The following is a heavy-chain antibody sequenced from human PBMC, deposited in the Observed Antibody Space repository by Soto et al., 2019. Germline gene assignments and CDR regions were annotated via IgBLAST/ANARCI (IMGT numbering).Heavy chain of an antibody. Sequence: ASVKVSCKTSEYKFSDYYIHWVRQAPGQGLEWMGVIYPGGGGPTYAQKFQGRLTMTRDTSMSTAYMKLSRLKSDDTAVYYCARGPYYKYYDSSGYYRSPAYWGQG. CDR1: EYKFSDYY. D-gene: IGHD3-22*01. V-gene: IGHV1-46*01. CDR3: ARGPYYKYYDSSGYYRSPAY. J-gene: IGHJ4*02. CDR2: IYPGGGGP.